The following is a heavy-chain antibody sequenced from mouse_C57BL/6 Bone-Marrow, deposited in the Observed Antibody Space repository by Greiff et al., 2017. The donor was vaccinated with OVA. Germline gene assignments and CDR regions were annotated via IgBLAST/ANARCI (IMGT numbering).Heavy chain of an antibody. CDR3: ALLGAY. D-gene: IGHD1-1*01. CDR1: GYTFTSYG. V-gene: IGHV1-81*01. CDR2: IYPRSGNT. Sequence: QVQLQQSGAELARPGASVKLSCKASGYTFTSYGISWVKQRTGQGLEWIGAIYPRSGNTYYNEKFKGKATLTADKSSSTAYIELRSLTSEDSAVYFCALLGAYWGQGTLVTVSA. J-gene: IGHJ3*01.